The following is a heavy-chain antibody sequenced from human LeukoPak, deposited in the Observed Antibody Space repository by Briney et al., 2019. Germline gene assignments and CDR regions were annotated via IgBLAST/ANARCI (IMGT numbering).Heavy chain of an antibody. Sequence: GGSLRLSCAASGFTFSSYWMHWVRQAPGKGLVWVSRINSDGSSTSYADSVKGRFTISRDNAKNSLYLQMNSLRAEDTAVYYCAREMTGSPDAFDIWGQGTMVTVSS. CDR2: INSDGSST. CDR3: AREMTGSPDAFDI. CDR1: GFTFSSYW. D-gene: IGHD3-10*01. V-gene: IGHV3-74*01. J-gene: IGHJ3*02.